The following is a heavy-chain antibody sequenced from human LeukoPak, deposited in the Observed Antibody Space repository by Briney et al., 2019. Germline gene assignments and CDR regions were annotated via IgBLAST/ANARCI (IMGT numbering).Heavy chain of an antibody. J-gene: IGHJ1*01. CDR3: ARDHYYDSSGYQYFQH. Sequence: GGSLRLSCAASGSSFSGYAMHWVRQAPGRGLEWVARLAHDETNKQYGDSVKGRFTISRDNSKNTLYLQMNSLRAEDTAVYYCARDHYYDSSGYQYFQHWGQGTLVTVSS. CDR2: LAHDETNK. CDR1: GSSFSGYA. D-gene: IGHD3-22*01. V-gene: IGHV3-30-3*01.